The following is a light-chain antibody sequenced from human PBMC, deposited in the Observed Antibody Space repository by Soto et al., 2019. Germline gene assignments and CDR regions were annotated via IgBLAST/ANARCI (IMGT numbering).Light chain of an antibody. Sequence: AIQMTQSPSSLSASVGDRVTITCRASQGIRSYVGWYQQKPGKAPKXXSYAASSLQRGVPSRFSGSGSGTDFTLTISSLQPEDFATYYCLHDYNYPRTFGQGTKVDIK. CDR2: AAS. J-gene: IGKJ1*01. CDR3: LHDYNYPRT. V-gene: IGKV1-6*01. CDR1: QGIRSY.